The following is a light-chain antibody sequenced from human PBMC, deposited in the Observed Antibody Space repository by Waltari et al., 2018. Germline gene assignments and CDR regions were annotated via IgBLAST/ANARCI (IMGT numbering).Light chain of an antibody. CDR3: QHYLRLPVT. V-gene: IGKV3-20*01. J-gene: IGKJ1*01. CDR2: GAS. Sequence: EIVLTQSPGTLSLSLGARATVSCRASQSVSRALAWYQQKPGQAPRLLIYGASTRATGIPDRFSGSGSGTDFSLTISRLGPDDFAVYYCQHYLRLPVTFGQGTTVEI. CDR1: QSVSRA.